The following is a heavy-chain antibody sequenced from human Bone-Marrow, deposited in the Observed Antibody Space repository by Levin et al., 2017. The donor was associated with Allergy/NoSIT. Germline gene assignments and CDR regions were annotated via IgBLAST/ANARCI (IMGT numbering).Heavy chain of an antibody. V-gene: IGHV3-21*01. D-gene: IGHD6-19*01. CDR3: AGYLFVGSSKWRVRSGDAFDI. CDR1: GFTFSSYS. Sequence: GESLKISCAASGFTFSSYSMNWVRQAPGKGLEWVSSISYSSSYIYYADSVKGRFTISRDNAKNSLYLQMNSLRGVGTAVYYCAGYLFVGSSKWRVRSGDAFDIWGQGTLVTVSS. J-gene: IGHJ3*02. CDR2: ISYSSSYI.